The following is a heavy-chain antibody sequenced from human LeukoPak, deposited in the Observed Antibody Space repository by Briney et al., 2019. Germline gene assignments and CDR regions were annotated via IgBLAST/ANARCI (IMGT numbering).Heavy chain of an antibody. Sequence: ASVKVSCKASGGSFSSHAINWVRQAPGQGLEWMGGIIPIFGTANYAQKFQDRVTITAVESMSTAYMELSSLRSEDTAVYYCARGWLAETTVVTPYNYWGQGSLVTVSS. J-gene: IGHJ4*02. CDR2: IIPIFGTA. D-gene: IGHD4-23*01. CDR3: ARGWLAETTVVTPYNY. V-gene: IGHV1-69*01. CDR1: GGSFSSHA.